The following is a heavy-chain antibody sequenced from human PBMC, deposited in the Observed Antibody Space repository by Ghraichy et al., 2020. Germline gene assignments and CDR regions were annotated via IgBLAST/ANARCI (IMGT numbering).Heavy chain of an antibody. D-gene: IGHD1-26*01. Sequence: LSLTCATSGFKFIDAWMTWVRQAPGKGLEWIGRIKSIGSGGTADYAAPVKGRLTISRDDSKNTVYLQLNSLRTEDTGVYYCKWEHSFYYGLDVWGQGTTVSVSS. V-gene: IGHV3-15*01. J-gene: IGHJ6*02. CDR2: IKSIGSGGTA. CDR1: GFKFIDAW. CDR3: KWEHSFYYGLDV.